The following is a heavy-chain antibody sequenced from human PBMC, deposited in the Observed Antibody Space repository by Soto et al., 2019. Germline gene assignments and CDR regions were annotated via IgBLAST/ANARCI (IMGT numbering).Heavy chain of an antibody. V-gene: IGHV1-69*12. D-gene: IGHD3-22*01. Sequence: QVQLVQSGAEVKKPGSSVKVSCKASGGSLSNYGISWVRQAPGQGLEWMGAIIPVFGTPNYAQKFQDRVTXXAXXSTTTVYSEVRSLTSEDTAVYYCARGDATKIVVTTYYAMDVWGQWTTVTVSS. CDR3: ARGDATKIVVTTYYAMDV. CDR1: GGSLSNYG. CDR2: IIPVFGTP. J-gene: IGHJ6*02.